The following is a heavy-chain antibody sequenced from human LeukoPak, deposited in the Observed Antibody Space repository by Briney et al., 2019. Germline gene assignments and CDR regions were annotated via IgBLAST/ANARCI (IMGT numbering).Heavy chain of an antibody. CDR2: ISYDGSNK. V-gene: IGHV3-30*03. CDR1: GFTFSSYG. D-gene: IGHD4-11*01. CDR3: ARPTVTTSRDY. Sequence: GRSLRLPCAASGFTFSSYGMHWVRQAPGKGLEWVAVISYDGSNKYYADSVKGRFTISRDNSKNTLYLQMNSLRAEDTAVYYCARPTVTTSRDYWGQGTLVTVSS. J-gene: IGHJ4*02.